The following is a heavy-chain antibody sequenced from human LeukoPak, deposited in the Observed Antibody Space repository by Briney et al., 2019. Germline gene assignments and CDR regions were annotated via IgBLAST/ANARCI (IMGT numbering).Heavy chain of an antibody. Sequence: GGSLRLSCAASGFTVSSTYMSWVRQAPGKGLEWVSVIYKDGKIYYIDSVKGRFTISRDTSKNTLYLQMNSLRVEDTAVYYCARDPAKFWSGHDYWGQGTLVTVSS. CDR3: ARDPAKFWSGHDY. J-gene: IGHJ4*02. CDR1: GFTVSSTY. CDR2: IYKDGKI. D-gene: IGHD3-3*01. V-gene: IGHV3-53*01.